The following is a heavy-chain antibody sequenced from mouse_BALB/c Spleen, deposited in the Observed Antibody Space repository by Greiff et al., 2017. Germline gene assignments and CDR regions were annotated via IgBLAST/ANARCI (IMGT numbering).Heavy chain of an antibody. CDR2: IYPGSGNT. J-gene: IGHJ4*01. Sequence: QVQLQQSGAELVRPGTSVKISCKASGYAFTNYWLGWVKQRPGHGLEWIGDIYPGSGNTYYNEKFKGKATLTADKSSSTAYMQLSSLTSEDSAVYFCARRYDVRAMDYWGQGTSVTVSS. V-gene: IGHV1-63*01. D-gene: IGHD2-14*01. CDR1: GYAFTNYW. CDR3: ARRYDVRAMDY.